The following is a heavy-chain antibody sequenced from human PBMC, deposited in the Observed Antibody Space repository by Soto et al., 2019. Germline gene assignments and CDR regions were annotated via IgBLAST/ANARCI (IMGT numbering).Heavy chain of an antibody. Sequence: EVQLVESGGGLVKPGGSLRLSCAASGFTFSSYSMNWVRQAPGKGLEWVSSISSSSSYIYYADSVKGRFTISRDNATNSLYLQMNSLRAEDTAVYYCARGPYFYWLSIPYYYYYMDVWGKGTTVTVSS. J-gene: IGHJ6*03. CDR3: ARGPYFYWLSIPYYYYYMDV. D-gene: IGHD3-9*01. CDR1: GFTFSSYS. CDR2: ISSSSSYI. V-gene: IGHV3-21*01.